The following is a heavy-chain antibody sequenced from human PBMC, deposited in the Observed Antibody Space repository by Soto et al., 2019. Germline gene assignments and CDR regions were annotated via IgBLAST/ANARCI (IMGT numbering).Heavy chain of an antibody. CDR2: IYYSGST. V-gene: IGHV4-59*01. CDR3: ARAVVGATIDY. D-gene: IGHD1-26*01. Sequence: LSLTCTVSGGSISSYYWSWIRQPPGKGLEWIGYIYYSGSTNYNPSLKSRVTISVDTSKNQFSLKLSSVTAADTAVYYCARAVVGATIDYWGQGTLVTVSS. J-gene: IGHJ4*02. CDR1: GGSISSYY.